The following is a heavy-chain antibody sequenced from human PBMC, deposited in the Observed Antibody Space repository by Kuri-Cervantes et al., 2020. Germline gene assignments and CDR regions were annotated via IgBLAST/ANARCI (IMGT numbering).Heavy chain of an antibody. V-gene: IGHV3-7*01. Sequence: GGSLRLSCAASGFTFSRYWMSWVRQTPGKGLERVANIKQDGSEKYYVDSVKGRFTISRDNARNSLYLQMNSLRAEDTAVYFCARTIADSGAYWGQGTLVTVSS. CDR2: IKQDGSEK. CDR3: ARTIADSGAY. CDR1: GFTFSRYW. D-gene: IGHD6-13*01. J-gene: IGHJ4*02.